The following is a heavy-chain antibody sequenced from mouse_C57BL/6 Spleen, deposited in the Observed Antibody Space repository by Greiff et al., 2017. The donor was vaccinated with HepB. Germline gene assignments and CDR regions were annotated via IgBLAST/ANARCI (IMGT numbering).Heavy chain of an antibody. V-gene: IGHV1-39*01. Sequence: EVQLQQSGPELVKPGASVKISCKASGYSFTDYNMNWVKQSNGKSLEWIGVINPNYGTTSYNQKFKGKATLTVDQSSSTAYMQLNSLTSEDSAVYDSARLETFGVTTVEDYWGQGTTLTVSS. CDR1: GYSFTDYN. D-gene: IGHD1-1*01. J-gene: IGHJ2*01. CDR2: INPNYGTT. CDR3: ARLETFGVTTVEDY.